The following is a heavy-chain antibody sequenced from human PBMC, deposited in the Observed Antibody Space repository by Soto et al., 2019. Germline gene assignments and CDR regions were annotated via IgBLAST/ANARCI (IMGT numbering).Heavy chain of an antibody. CDR3: ASGLVTTLHY. J-gene: IGHJ4*02. V-gene: IGHV4-30-2*01. Sequence: PSETLSLTCAVSGGSISSGGYSWSWFRQPPGKGLEWIGYIYHSGSTYYNPSLKSRVTISVDRSKNQFSLKLSSVTAADTDVYYCASGLVTTLHYWGQGTLVTVSS. CDR2: IYHSGST. D-gene: IGHD4-17*01. CDR1: GGSISSGGYS.